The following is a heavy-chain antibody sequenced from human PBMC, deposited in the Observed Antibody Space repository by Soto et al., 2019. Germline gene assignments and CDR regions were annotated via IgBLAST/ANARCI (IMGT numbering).Heavy chain of an antibody. CDR1: GITFSTYA. Sequence: QVQLVQSGAEVKKPGASVKVSCKASGITFSTYAIHWVRQAPGQSLEWMGWINTGNGNTRYSQNFQGRVTLTRYTSASTAYMDLSRLRSEDTSIYYFARAISGYVTWGQGTLVTVSS. J-gene: IGHJ5*02. CDR3: ARAISGYVT. CDR2: INTGNGNT. D-gene: IGHD5-12*01. V-gene: IGHV1-3*04.